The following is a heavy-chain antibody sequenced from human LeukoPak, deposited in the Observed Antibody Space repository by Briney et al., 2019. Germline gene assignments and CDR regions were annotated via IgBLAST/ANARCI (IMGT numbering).Heavy chain of an antibody. D-gene: IGHD6-19*01. J-gene: IGHJ4*02. CDR2: IYYSGST. CDR1: GGSISSYY. V-gene: IGHV4-59*01. Sequence: PSETLSLTCTVSGGSISSYYWSWIRQPPGKGLEWIGYIYYSGSTNYNPSLKSRVTISVDTSKNQFSLKLSSVTAADTAVYYCARDREYSSGWYNHYFDSWGQGTLVTVSS. CDR3: ARDREYSSGWYNHYFDS.